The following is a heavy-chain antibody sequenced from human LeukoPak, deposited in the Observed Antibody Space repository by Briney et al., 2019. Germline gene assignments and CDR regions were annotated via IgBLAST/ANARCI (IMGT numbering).Heavy chain of an antibody. Sequence: PSETLSLTCTVSGGSISSYYWSWIRQPPGEGLEWIGYIYYSGSTYYNPSLKSRVTISVDTSKNQFSLKLSSVTAADTAVYYCARRLEYSSGWYGNDAFDIWGQGTMVTVSS. CDR1: GGSISSYY. CDR3: ARRLEYSSGWYGNDAFDI. D-gene: IGHD6-19*01. V-gene: IGHV4-59*08. J-gene: IGHJ3*02. CDR2: IYYSGST.